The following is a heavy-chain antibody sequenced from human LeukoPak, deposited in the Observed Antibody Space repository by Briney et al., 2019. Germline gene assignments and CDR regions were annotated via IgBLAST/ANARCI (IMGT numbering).Heavy chain of an antibody. J-gene: IGHJ3*02. CDR3: ARDPGRGYDI. V-gene: IGHV3-7*01. CDR1: GFTFRTFW. D-gene: IGHD3-22*01. CDR2: IKQDGSEK. Sequence: GGSLRLSCTASGFTFRTFWMAWVRQAPGKGLEWVAIIKQDGSEKKSVDSVKGRFTISRDNAKNSLYLQMSSLRAEDTAVYYCARDPGRGYDIWGQGTMVTVSS.